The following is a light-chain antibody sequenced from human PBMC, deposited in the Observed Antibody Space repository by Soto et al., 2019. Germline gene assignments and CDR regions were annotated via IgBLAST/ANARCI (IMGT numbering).Light chain of an antibody. V-gene: IGKV1-6*01. CDR3: QQYNNWPKT. CDR1: QAIRTA. J-gene: IGKJ1*01. CDR2: AAS. Sequence: AIPLSQSPSALCASVGDRVTLTCGASQAIRTALGWYQQKPGKVPKLLIYAASILQSGVPSRFSGSGSGTDFTLTISSLQSEDFAVYYCQQYNNWPKTFGQGTKV.